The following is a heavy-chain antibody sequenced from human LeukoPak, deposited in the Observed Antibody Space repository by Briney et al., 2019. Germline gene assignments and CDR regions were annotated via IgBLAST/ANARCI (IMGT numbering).Heavy chain of an antibody. CDR3: ATATMVRDVHFDY. V-gene: IGHV1-69*13. CDR1: GGTFSSYT. D-gene: IGHD3-10*01. CDR2: IIPIFGSA. J-gene: IGHJ4*02. Sequence: SVKVSCKASGGTFSSYTITWVRQAPGQGLEWMGGIIPIFGSANYAQKFQGRVTITADESTSTAYMELSSLRSEDTAVYYCATATMVRDVHFDYWGQGTLSPSPQ.